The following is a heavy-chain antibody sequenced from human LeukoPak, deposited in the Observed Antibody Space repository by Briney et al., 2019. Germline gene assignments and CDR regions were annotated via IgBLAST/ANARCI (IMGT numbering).Heavy chain of an antibody. Sequence: SETLSLTCTVSGGSISSSSYYWGWIRQPPGKGLEWIGSIYDSGSTYYHPSLKSRVTISVDTSKNQFSLKLSSVTAAETAVYYCARDTPGVSDIVVVVAAEVPSSWFDPWGQGPLAPVSS. D-gene: IGHD2-15*01. CDR2: IYDSGST. CDR3: ARDTPGVSDIVVVVAAEVPSSWFDP. J-gene: IGHJ5*02. V-gene: IGHV4-39*07. CDR1: GGSISSSSYY.